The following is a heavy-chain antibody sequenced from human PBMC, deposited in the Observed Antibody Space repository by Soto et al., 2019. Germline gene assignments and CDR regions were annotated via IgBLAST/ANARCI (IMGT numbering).Heavy chain of an antibody. CDR1: GFTFSGSA. V-gene: IGHV3-73*02. Sequence: EVQLVESGGGLVQPGGSLKLSCAASGFTFSGSAMHWVRQASGKGLEWVGRIRSKANSYATAYAASVKGRFTISRDDSKNTAYLQMNSLRAEDTAVYYCARDFGYSYGIWGQGTLVTVSS. CDR3: ARDFGYSYGI. CDR2: IRSKANSYAT. J-gene: IGHJ4*02. D-gene: IGHD5-18*01.